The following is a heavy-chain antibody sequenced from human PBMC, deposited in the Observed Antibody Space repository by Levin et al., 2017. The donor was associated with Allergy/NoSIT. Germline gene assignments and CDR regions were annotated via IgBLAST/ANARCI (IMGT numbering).Heavy chain of an antibody. CDR3: ARGRVQLWPHLDY. Sequence: GESLKISCAASGFTFSSYAMHWVRQAPGKGLEWVAVISYDGSNKYYADSVKGRFTISRDNSKNTLYLQMNSLRAEDTAVYYCARGRVQLWPHLDYWGQGTLVTVSS. V-gene: IGHV3-30-3*01. D-gene: IGHD5-18*01. CDR2: ISYDGSNK. J-gene: IGHJ4*02. CDR1: GFTFSSYA.